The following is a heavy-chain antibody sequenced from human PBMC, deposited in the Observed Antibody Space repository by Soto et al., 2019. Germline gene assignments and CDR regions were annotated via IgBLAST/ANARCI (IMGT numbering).Heavy chain of an antibody. D-gene: IGHD3-3*01. V-gene: IGHV4-39*01. CDR1: GGSISSSSYY. CDR3: ASETYYDFWSGVKQRDWSDT. J-gene: IGHJ5*02. Sequence: PSETLSLTCTVSGGSISSSSYYWGWIRQPPGKGLEWIGSIYYSGSTYYNPSLKSRVTISVDTSKNQFSLKLSSVTAADTAVYYCASETYYDFWSGVKQRDWSDTWGQGTL. CDR2: IYYSGST.